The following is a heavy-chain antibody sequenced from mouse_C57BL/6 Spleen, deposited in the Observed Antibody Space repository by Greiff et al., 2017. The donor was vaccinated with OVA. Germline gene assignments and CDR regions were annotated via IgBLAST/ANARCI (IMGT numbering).Heavy chain of an antibody. J-gene: IGHJ3*01. Sequence: QVQLQQPGAELVRPGSSVKLSCKASGYTFTSYWMHWVKQRPIQGLEWIGNIDPSDSETNYNQKFKDKATLTVDKSSSTAYMQLSSLTSDASAVYSCARDGADSNYRFAYWGKGTLVTVSA. CDR2: IDPSDSET. V-gene: IGHV1-52*01. CDR3: ARDGADSNYRFAY. D-gene: IGHD2-5*01. CDR1: GYTFTSYW.